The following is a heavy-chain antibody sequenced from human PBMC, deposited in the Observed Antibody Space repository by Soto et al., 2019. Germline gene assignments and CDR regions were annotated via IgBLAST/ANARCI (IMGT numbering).Heavy chain of an antibody. Sequence: NPSETLSLTCTVSGGSISSSSYYWGWIRQPPGKGLEWIGSIYYSGSTYYNPSLKSRVTISVDTSKNQFSLKLSSVTAADTAVYYCASDLYGDSRYFDYWGQGTLVT. D-gene: IGHD4-17*01. J-gene: IGHJ4*02. CDR3: ASDLYGDSRYFDY. V-gene: IGHV4-39*01. CDR1: GGSISSSSYY. CDR2: IYYSGST.